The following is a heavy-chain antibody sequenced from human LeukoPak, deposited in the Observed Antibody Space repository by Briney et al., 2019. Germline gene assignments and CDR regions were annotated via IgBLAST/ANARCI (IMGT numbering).Heavy chain of an antibody. CDR3: ARDRTRAAAGPGSFGY. CDR2: ISAYNGNT. CDR1: GYTFTSYG. J-gene: IGHJ4*02. Sequence: VASVKVSCKASGYTFTSYGISWVRQAPGQGLEWMGWISAYNGNTNYAQKLQGRVTMTTDTSTSTAYMELRSLRSDDTAVYYCARDRTRAAAGPGSFGYWGQGTLVTVSS. D-gene: IGHD6-13*01. V-gene: IGHV1-18*01.